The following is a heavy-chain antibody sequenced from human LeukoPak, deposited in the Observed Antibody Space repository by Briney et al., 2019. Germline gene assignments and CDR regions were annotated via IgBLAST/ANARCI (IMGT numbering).Heavy chain of an antibody. V-gene: IGHV4-34*01. Sequence: LETLSLTCAVYGGSFSGYYWSWIRQPPGKGLEWIGEINHSGSTNYNPSLKSRVTISVDTSKNQLSLKLSSVTAAATAVYYCARAFRGGAVAPWGYWGQGTLVTVSS. J-gene: IGHJ4*02. CDR1: GGSFSGYY. CDR2: INHSGST. CDR3: ARAFRGGAVAPWGY. D-gene: IGHD6-19*01.